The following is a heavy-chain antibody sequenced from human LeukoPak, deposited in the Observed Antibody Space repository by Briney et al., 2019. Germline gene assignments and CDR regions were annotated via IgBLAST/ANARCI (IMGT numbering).Heavy chain of an antibody. CDR1: GFTFSSYD. V-gene: IGHV3-33*06. Sequence: GGSLRLSCAASGFTFSSYDMHWVRQAPGKGLEWVAVIWYDGSNKYCADSVKGRFTISRANYKNTLLLQMNSLRAEDTAVYYCAKSRVRGVGGFDYWGQGTLVTVSS. J-gene: IGHJ4*02. CDR2: IWYDGSNK. D-gene: IGHD3-10*01. CDR3: AKSRVRGVGGFDY.